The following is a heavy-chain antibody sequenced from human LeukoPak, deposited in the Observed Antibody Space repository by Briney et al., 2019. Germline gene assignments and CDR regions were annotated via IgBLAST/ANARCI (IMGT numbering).Heavy chain of an antibody. D-gene: IGHD3-22*01. Sequence: SETLSLTCTVSGGSISSYYWSWIRQPPGKGLEWIGYIYYSRSTNYNPSLKSRVTISVDTSKNQFSLKLSSVTAADTAVYYCARQTYCYDSSNFDYWGQGTLVTVSS. CDR3: ARQTYCYDSSNFDY. J-gene: IGHJ4*02. V-gene: IGHV4-59*08. CDR1: GGSISSYY. CDR2: IYYSRST.